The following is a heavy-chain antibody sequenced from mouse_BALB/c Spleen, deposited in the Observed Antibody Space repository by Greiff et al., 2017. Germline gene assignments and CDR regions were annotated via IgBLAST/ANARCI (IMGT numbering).Heavy chain of an antibody. D-gene: IGHD1-1*01. CDR2: IDPETGGT. CDR3: TRGYYGLAWFAY. CDR1: GYTFTDYE. V-gene: IGHV1-15*01. J-gene: IGHJ3*01. Sequence: QVQLQQSGAELVRPGASVTLSCKASGYTFTDYEMHWVKQTPVHGLEWIGAIDPETGGTAYNQKFKGKATLTADKSSSTAYMELRSLTSEDSAVYYCTRGYYGLAWFAYWGQGTLVTVSA.